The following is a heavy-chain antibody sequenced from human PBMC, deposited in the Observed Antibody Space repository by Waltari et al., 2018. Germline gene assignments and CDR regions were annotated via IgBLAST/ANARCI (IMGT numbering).Heavy chain of an antibody. CDR2: ISYAGTT. V-gene: IGHV4-39*01. D-gene: IGHD5-12*01. CDR3: ATYIGASVGTAAFDV. CDR1: GGSIDTPNTY. Sequence: QLQLQESGPGPVKPSETLPLTCSVSGGSIDTPNTYWSGIRQPPGQGREWIGTISYAGTTYTNPSRRSRLTMSRDTSKNQLSLTLGSTTAADTAVYYCATYIGASVGTAAFDVWGQGTMVTVSS. J-gene: IGHJ3*01.